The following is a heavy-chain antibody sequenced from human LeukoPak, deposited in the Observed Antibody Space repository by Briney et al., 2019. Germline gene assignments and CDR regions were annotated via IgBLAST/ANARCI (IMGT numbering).Heavy chain of an antibody. V-gene: IGHV1-2*02. CDR3: ARTGPMAYFDY. D-gene: IGHD5-24*01. CDR1: GYTFTGYY. Sequence: ASVKVSCKASGYTFTGYYMHWVRQAPGQGLEWMGWINGNSGGTSYAQKFQGRVTMTRDTSISTAYMELTRLRSDDTAVYFCARTGPMAYFDYWGQGSLVTVSS. CDR2: INGNSGGT. J-gene: IGHJ4*02.